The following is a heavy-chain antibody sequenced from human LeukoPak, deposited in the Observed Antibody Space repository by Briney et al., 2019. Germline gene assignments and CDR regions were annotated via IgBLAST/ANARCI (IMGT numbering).Heavy chain of an antibody. CDR1: GFTFSSYS. V-gene: IGHV3-48*01. J-gene: IGHJ4*02. Sequence: PGGSLRLSCAVSGFTFSSYSVNWVRQAPGKGLEWVSYISVGSSTIYYADSVKGRFTISRDNAKNSLYLQMNSLRAEDTAVYYCARDREVGARAYFDYWGQGTLVTASS. D-gene: IGHD1-26*01. CDR2: ISVGSSTI. CDR3: ARDREVGARAYFDY.